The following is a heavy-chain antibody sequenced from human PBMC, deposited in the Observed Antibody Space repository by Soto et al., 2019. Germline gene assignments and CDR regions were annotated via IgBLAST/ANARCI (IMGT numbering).Heavy chain of an antibody. D-gene: IGHD3-3*01. V-gene: IGHV2-5*02. CDR1: GSSLTTSGVG. CDR3: AHRVLRTVFGLVTTTAIYFDF. CDR2: IYWDDDK. Sequence: QITLNESGPAQVKPRQTLTLTCTFSGSSLTTSGVGVGWIRQSPGRAPEWLALIYWDDDKRYSPSLKSRLTITKDASKNQVVLTIADLDPADTATYYCAHRVLRTVFGLVTTTAIYFDFWGQGTPVAVSS. J-gene: IGHJ4*02.